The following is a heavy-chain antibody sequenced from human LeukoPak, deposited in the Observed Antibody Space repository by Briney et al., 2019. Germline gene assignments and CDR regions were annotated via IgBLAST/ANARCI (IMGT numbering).Heavy chain of an antibody. Sequence: PSETLSLTCTVSGGSISSSSYYWGWIRQPPGKGLEWIGSIYYSGSTYYNPSLKSRVTMSVDTSKNQFSLKLSSVTAADTAVYYCARQDGYCSSTSCYSISYYYYGMDVWGQGTTVTVSS. V-gene: IGHV4-39*01. CDR2: IYYSGST. D-gene: IGHD2-2*02. CDR3: ARQDGYCSSTSCYSISYYYYGMDV. J-gene: IGHJ6*02. CDR1: GGSISSSSYY.